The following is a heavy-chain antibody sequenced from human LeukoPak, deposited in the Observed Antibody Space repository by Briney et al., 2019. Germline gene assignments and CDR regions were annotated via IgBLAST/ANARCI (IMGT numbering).Heavy chain of an antibody. Sequence: GGSLRLSCAASGFTFDDYGMSWVRQAPGKGLEWVSGINWNGGSTGYADSVKGRFTISRDNAKNSLYLQVNSLRAEDTALYYCARALDTAMVTRYYYYYMDVWGKGTTVTVSS. V-gene: IGHV3-20*04. D-gene: IGHD5-18*01. CDR2: INWNGGST. J-gene: IGHJ6*03. CDR3: ARALDTAMVTRYYYYYMDV. CDR1: GFTFDDYG.